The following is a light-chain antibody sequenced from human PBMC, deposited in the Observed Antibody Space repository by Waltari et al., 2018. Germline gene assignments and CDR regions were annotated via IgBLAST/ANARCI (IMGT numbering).Light chain of an antibody. Sequence: AIRITQSQSSLSASTGDRVTITCRASQGISSYLAWYQQKPGKAPKLLIYAASTWQSGVPSRFSGSGSGTDFTLTISCLQSEDFASYYCQQYYSYPPTFGQGTKVEIK. V-gene: IGKV1-8*01. CDR3: QQYYSYPPT. J-gene: IGKJ1*01. CDR1: QGISSY. CDR2: AAS.